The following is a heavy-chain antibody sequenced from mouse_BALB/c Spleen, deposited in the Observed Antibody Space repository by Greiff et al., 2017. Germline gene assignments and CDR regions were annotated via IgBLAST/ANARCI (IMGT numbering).Heavy chain of an antibody. D-gene: IGHD1-1*01. J-gene: IGHJ3*01. CDR3: AKDYGSSDGCAY. V-gene: IGHV1-9*01. Sequence: QVQLKESGAELMKPGASVKISCKATGYTFSSYWIEWVKQRPGHGLEWIGEILPGSGSTNYNEKFKGKATFTADTSSNTAYMQLSSLTSEDSAVYYCAKDYGSSDGCAYWGQGTLVTVSA. CDR2: ILPGSGST. CDR1: GYTFSSYW.